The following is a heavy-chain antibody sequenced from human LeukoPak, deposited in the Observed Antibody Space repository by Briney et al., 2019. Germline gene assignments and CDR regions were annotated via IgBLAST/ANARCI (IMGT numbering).Heavy chain of an antibody. CDR3: ARVRVVVAATGKLWFDP. V-gene: IGHV3-48*03. J-gene: IGHJ5*02. D-gene: IGHD2-15*01. CDR2: ISSSGTTI. Sequence: GGSLRLSCAASGFTFRIYEMNWVRQAPGKGLEGGSYISSSGTTIYYADSVKGRFTISRDNDKNSLYLQMNSLRAEDTAVYYCARVRVVVAATGKLWFDPSGQGNLVTVSS. CDR1: GFTFRIYE.